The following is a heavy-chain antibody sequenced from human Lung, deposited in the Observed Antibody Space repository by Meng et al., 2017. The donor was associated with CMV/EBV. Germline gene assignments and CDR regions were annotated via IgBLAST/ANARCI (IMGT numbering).Heavy chain of an antibody. CDR1: GCSISSSSYY. Sequence: SXTXSLXCTVPGCSISSSSYYWGWIRQPPGKGLEWIGSIYYSGSTYYNPSLKSRVTISVDTSKNQSSLKLSSVTAADTDVYYCARDPITMRVFKLSDADACDIXGQGXMVTVSS. J-gene: IGHJ3*02. D-gene: IGHD3-22*01. CDR3: ARDPITMRVFKLSDADACDI. V-gene: IGHV4-39*07. CDR2: IYYSGST.